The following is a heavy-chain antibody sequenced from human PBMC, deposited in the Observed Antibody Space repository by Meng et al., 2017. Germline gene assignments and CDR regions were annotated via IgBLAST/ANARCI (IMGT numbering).Heavy chain of an antibody. V-gene: IGHV5-51*01. J-gene: IGHJ4*02. CDR1: GYSFTSYW. CDR3: AGRFFDGGSYDYFDY. Sequence: GESLKISCKGSGYSFTSYWIGWVRQMPGKGLEWMGIIYPGDSDSRYSPSFQGQVTISADKSISTAYLQWSSLKASDTAMYYCAGRFFDGGSYDYFDYWGQGTLVTVSS. CDR2: IYPGDSDS. D-gene: IGHD1-26*01.